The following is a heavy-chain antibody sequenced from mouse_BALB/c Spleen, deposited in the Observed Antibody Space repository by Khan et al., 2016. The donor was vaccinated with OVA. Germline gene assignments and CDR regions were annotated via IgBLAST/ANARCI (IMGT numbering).Heavy chain of an antibody. J-gene: IGHJ1*01. D-gene: IGHD3-3*01. CDR1: GFTFSNYW. CDR3: ARGWDWYFDV. CDR2: IRLKSNIYAT. Sequence: EVKLEVSGGGLVQPGGSMKLSCVAAGFTFSNYWMNWVRQSPEKGFEWVAEIRLKSNIYATHYAESVRGRFTISRDDSRSSVYLQMNNLGAEDTGNYYCARGWDWYFDVWGAGTTVTVSS. V-gene: IGHV6-6*02.